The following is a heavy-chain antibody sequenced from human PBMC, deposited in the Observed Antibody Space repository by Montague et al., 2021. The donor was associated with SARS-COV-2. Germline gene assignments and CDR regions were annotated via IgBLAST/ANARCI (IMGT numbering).Heavy chain of an antibody. D-gene: IGHD3-9*01. V-gene: IGHV4-59*12. CDR3: ARSRDWYLGN. CDR2: IHIGGTS. CDR1: GGSISRYY. J-gene: IGHJ4*02. Sequence: SETLSLTCTVSGGSISRYYWSWIRQSPGQGLEWIASIHIGGTSYLNPSLKSRVTISIDSSKNQFSLNVTSVTAADTAVYFCARSRDWYLGNWGQGTPATVSS.